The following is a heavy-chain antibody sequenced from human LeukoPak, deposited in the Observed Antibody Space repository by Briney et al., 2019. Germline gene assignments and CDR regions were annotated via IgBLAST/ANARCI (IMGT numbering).Heavy chain of an antibody. V-gene: IGHV1-2*02. CDR3: AIAARPPYYYYYMDV. CDR1: GYTFTGYY. Sequence: ASVKVSCKASGYTFTGYYMHWVRQAPGQGLEWMGWINPNSGGTNYAQKFQGRVIMTRDTSISTAYMELSRLRSDDTAVYYCAIAARPPYYYYYMDVWGKGTTVTVSS. J-gene: IGHJ6*03. D-gene: IGHD6-6*01. CDR2: INPNSGGT.